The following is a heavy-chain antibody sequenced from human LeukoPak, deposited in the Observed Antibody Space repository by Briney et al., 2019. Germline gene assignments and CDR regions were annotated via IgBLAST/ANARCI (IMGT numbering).Heavy chain of an antibody. Sequence: ASVKVSCKASGGTFSNYAITWVRQAPGQGLEWMGGIIPIFGTANYAQKFQGRVTITADESASTAYMELSSPRSEDTAVYYCARGVGTAMVSCDYWGQGTLVTVSS. D-gene: IGHD5-18*01. CDR1: GGTFSNYA. CDR2: IIPIFGTA. J-gene: IGHJ4*02. CDR3: ARGVGTAMVSCDY. V-gene: IGHV1-69*13.